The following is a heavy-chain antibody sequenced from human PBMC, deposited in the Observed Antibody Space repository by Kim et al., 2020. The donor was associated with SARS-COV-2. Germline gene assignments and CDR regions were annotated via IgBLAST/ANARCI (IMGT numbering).Heavy chain of an antibody. V-gene: IGHV3-66*01. Sequence: TYYADSVEGRSTISRDNDKNALNLQMISLRAEDTAVYYCARGADVGPYDYWGQGTLVTVSS. J-gene: IGHJ4*02. CDR3: ARGADVGPYDY. D-gene: IGHD1-26*01. CDR2: T.